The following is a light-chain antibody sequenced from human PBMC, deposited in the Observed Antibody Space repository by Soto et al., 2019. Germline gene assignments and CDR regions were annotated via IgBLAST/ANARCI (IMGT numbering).Light chain of an antibody. CDR3: QQYKSNLYS. J-gene: IGKJ2*03. Sequence: DIQMTQSPSTLYASVGDRVTVTCRASQSVNNWLAWYQQKPGNAPKLLIYKASSLQSGVPSRFSGSGSGTEFTLTISRLQPDDFATYYCQQYKSNLYSFGQGTTLEIK. CDR1: QSVNNW. V-gene: IGKV1-5*03. CDR2: KAS.